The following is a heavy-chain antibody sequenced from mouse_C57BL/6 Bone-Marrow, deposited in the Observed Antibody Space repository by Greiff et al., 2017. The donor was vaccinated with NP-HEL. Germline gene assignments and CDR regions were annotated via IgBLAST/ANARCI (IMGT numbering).Heavy chain of an antibody. CDR2: IDPENGDT. J-gene: IGHJ2*01. CDR3: TFLITTVPYFDY. Sequence: VQLKESGAELVRPGASVKLSCTASGFNIKDDYMHWVKQRPEQGLEWIGWIDPENGDTEYASKFQGKATITADTSSNTAYLQLSSLTSEDTAVYYCTFLITTVPYFDYWGQGTTLTVSS. CDR1: GFNIKDDY. D-gene: IGHD1-1*01. V-gene: IGHV14-4*01.